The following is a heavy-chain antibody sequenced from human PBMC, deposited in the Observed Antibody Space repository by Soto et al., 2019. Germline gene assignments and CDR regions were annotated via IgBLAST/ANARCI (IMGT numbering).Heavy chain of an antibody. CDR1: GYSFTSYW. CDR3: ARREDSGYDLGRLLDY. D-gene: IGHD5-12*01. J-gene: IGHJ6*04. V-gene: IGHV5-51*01. CDR2: IYLGDSDT. Sequence: GESLKISCKGSGYSFTSYWIGWVRQMPGKGLEWMGIIYLGDSDTRYSPSFQGQVTISADKSISTAYLQWSSLKASDTAMFYCARREDSGYDLGRLLDYWGKGTTVTVSS.